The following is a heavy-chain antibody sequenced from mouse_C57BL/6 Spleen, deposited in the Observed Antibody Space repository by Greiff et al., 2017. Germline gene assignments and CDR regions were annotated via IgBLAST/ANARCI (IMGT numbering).Heavy chain of an antibody. CDR1: GYAFSSSW. CDR3: ARGDVLDD. V-gene: IGHV1-82*01. Sequence: QVQLQQSGPELVKPGASVKISCKASGYAFSSSWMSWVKQRPGKGLEWIGRIYPGDGDTNYNGKFKGKATLTADKSSSTAYMQLSSLTSEDSAVYYDARGDVLDDWGKGTTLTVSS. J-gene: IGHJ2*01. D-gene: IGHD3-3*01. CDR2: IYPGDGDT.